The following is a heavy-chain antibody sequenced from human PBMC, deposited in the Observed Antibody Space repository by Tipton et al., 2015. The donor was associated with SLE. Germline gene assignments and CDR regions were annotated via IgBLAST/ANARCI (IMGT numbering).Heavy chain of an antibody. Sequence: GSLRLSCAASGFTFSSYWMHWVRQAPGKGLVWVSRINGGGISTTYADSVRGRFTISRDNAKNTLYLQMNTLRAEDTAVYYCARAVADWGWLVVYWGRGTQVTVSS. J-gene: IGHJ4*02. V-gene: IGHV3-74*01. D-gene: IGHD6-19*01. CDR3: ARAVADWGWLVVY. CDR1: GFTFSSYW. CDR2: INGGGIST.